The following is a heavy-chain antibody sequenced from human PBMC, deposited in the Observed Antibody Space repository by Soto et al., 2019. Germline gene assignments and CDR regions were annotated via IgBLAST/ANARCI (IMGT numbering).Heavy chain of an antibody. CDR1: RGTFSTYG. Sequence: QVQLVQSGAEVKKPGSSVTVSCIASRGTFSTYGINWVRQAPGQGLEWVGGLLPISGTANYAQKFQGRVTIVADKSTTTAYMDLSSLSSEDTAVYYSALAVGIAPYFGMDVWGQGTTITVS. J-gene: IGHJ6*02. CDR3: ALAVGIAPYFGMDV. CDR2: LLPISGTA. D-gene: IGHD2-21*01. V-gene: IGHV1-69*06.